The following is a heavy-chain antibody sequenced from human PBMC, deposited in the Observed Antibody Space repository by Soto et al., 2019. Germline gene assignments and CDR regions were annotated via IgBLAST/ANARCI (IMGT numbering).Heavy chain of an antibody. CDR2: ISGSGGST. V-gene: IGHV3-23*01. CDR1: GFTFSSYA. CDR3: AKDIAGPHLKWLLFGY. J-gene: IGHJ4*02. D-gene: IGHD3-3*01. Sequence: GGSLRLSCAASGFTFSSYAMSWVRQAPGKGLEWVSAISGSGGSTYYADSVKGRFTISRDNSQNTLYLQMNSLRAEDTAVYYCAKDIAGPHLKWLLFGYWRQGTLVAVAS.